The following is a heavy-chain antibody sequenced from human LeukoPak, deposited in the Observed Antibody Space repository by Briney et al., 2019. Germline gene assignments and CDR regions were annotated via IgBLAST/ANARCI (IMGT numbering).Heavy chain of an antibody. CDR1: GYTLTELS. D-gene: IGHD3-22*01. J-gene: IGHJ4*02. CDR3: ATSSAYNYDSSGYFH. V-gene: IGHV1-24*01. CDR2: FDPEDGET. Sequence: GASVKVSCKVSGYTLTELSMHWVRQAPGKGLELMGGFDPEDGETIYAQKFQGRVTMTEDTSTDTAYMELSSLRSEDTAVYYCATSSAYNYDSSGYFHWGQGTLVTVSS.